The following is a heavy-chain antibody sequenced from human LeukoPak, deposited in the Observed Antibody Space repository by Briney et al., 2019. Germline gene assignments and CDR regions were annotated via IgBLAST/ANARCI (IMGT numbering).Heavy chain of an antibody. CDR3: AKDLNYVWGSYRPKASDAFDI. Sequence: GGSLRLSCAASGFTFSSYAMSWVRQAPGKGLEWVSAISGSGGSTYYADSVKGRFTISRDNSKNTLYLQMNSLRAEDTAVYYCAKDLNYVWGSYRPKASDAFDIWGQGTMVTVSS. J-gene: IGHJ3*02. CDR2: ISGSGGST. CDR1: GFTFSSYA. V-gene: IGHV3-23*01. D-gene: IGHD3-16*02.